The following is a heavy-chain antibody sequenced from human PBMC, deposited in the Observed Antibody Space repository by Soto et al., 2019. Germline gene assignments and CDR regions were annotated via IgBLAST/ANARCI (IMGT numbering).Heavy chain of an antibody. CDR2: IIPIFGTA. CDR3: ARSPYSSSSGGYYYGMDV. Sequence: QVQLVQSGAEVKKPGSSVKVSCKASGGTFSSYAISWVRQAPGQGLEWMGGIIPIFGTANYAQKFQGRVTITADKSTSTAYMELSSLRSEDTAVYYCARSPYSSSSGGYYYGMDVWGQGTTVTVSS. CDR1: GGTFSSYA. V-gene: IGHV1-69*06. J-gene: IGHJ6*02. D-gene: IGHD6-6*01.